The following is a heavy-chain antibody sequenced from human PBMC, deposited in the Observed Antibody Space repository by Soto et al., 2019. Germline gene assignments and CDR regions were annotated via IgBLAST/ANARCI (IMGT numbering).Heavy chain of an antibody. Sequence: QVQLVQSGAEVKKPGSSVKVSCKASGGTFSSYAISWVRQAPGQGLEWMGGIIPIFGTANYAQKFQGRVTITADESTSTAYMELSSLRSEDTAVYYCASRSLRLPYYYDSSVHGPFDYWGQGTLVTVSS. V-gene: IGHV1-69*01. CDR3: ASRSLRLPYYYDSSVHGPFDY. D-gene: IGHD3-22*01. J-gene: IGHJ4*02. CDR2: IIPIFGTA. CDR1: GGTFSSYA.